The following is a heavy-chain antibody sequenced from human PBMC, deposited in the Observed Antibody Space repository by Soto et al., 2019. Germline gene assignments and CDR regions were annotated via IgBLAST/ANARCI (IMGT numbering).Heavy chain of an antibody. CDR1: GGSISSGGTGSY. CDR3: ASGHDAYKVRY. Sequence: QVQLQESGPGLVKPSQTLSLTCTVSGGSISSGGTGSYWTWIRQLPGKGLEWIGYIYYTGNTYSNTSLKSRPTISIDTSENQFSLKLTSVTAADTAVYFCASGHDAYKVRYWGQGTLVTVSS. CDR2: IYYTGNT. D-gene: IGHD1-1*01. V-gene: IGHV4-31*03. J-gene: IGHJ4*02.